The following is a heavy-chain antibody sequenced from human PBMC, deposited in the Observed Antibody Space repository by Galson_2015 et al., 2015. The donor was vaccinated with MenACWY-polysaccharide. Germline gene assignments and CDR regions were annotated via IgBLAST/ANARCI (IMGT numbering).Heavy chain of an antibody. V-gene: IGHV3-23*01. CDR1: GFTFTSYA. J-gene: IGHJ5*02. CDR3: AKDSTDFWSVAGRFDH. CDR2: IRSSGTNT. D-gene: IGHD3-3*01. Sequence: SLRLSCAASGFTFTSYAMSWVRQAPGKGLERVSAIRSSGTNTYYADSVKGRFTISSDNSKNTLYLQMNSLRAEDTAVYYCAKDSTDFWSVAGRFDHWGQGTLVTVSS.